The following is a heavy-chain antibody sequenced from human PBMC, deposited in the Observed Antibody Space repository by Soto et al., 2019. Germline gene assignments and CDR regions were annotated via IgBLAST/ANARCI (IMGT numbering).Heavy chain of an antibody. Sequence: QVQLVESGGGLVKPGGSLRLSCAASGFTFSDYYMSWIRQAPGKGLEWVSYISSSGSSIYYADSVKGRFTISRDNAKNSLYLQMTSLRAEDTAVYYCARDYCSGGSCYPDAFDIWGQGTMVTVSS. CDR3: ARDYCSGGSCYPDAFDI. J-gene: IGHJ3*02. D-gene: IGHD2-15*01. CDR2: ISSSGSSI. V-gene: IGHV3-11*01. CDR1: GFTFSDYY.